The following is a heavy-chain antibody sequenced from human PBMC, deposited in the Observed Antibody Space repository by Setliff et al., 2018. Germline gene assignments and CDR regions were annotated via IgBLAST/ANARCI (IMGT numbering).Heavy chain of an antibody. Sequence: SETLSLTCTVSGGSISSGGYYWSWIRQPPGRGLEWIGYIYTRGSTNYNPSLQSRVTISVDTAKKQFSLKLNSVTAADTAIYYCARGGGRIRQLGATGVHTFDIWGQGTMVTVSS. CDR2: IYTRGST. CDR3: ARGGGRIRQLGATGVHTFDI. V-gene: IGHV4-61*08. J-gene: IGHJ3*02. CDR1: GGSISSGGYY. D-gene: IGHD1-1*01.